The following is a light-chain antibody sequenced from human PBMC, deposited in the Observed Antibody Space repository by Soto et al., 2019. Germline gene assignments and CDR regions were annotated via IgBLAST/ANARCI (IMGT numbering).Light chain of an antibody. Sequence: EIVMTQSPATLSVSPGERATLSCRASQSVSSNLAWYQQKPGQAPRLLIYGASTRATGIPARFSGSGSGTEFTLTVSSLQSADFAVYYCQQYNNWLRTLGQGTKVDIK. CDR2: GAS. J-gene: IGKJ1*01. CDR3: QQYNNWLRT. CDR1: QSVSSN. V-gene: IGKV3-15*01.